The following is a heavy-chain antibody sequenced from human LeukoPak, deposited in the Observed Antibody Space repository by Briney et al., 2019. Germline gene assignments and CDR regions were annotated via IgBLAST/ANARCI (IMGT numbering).Heavy chain of an antibody. CDR2: LNHSGGT. CDR1: GGSFSGYY. J-gene: IGHJ6*01. CDR3: ARANYDSSGYRRYYNYYGMDV. Sequence: SETLPLTCAVYGGSFSGYYWSWIRQPPGKGLEWIGELNHSGGTNYNPSLKSRVTISGDTSKSQFSLKLSSVTAADTAVYYCARANYDSSGYRRYYNYYGMDVWGQGTTVTVSS. V-gene: IGHV4-34*01. D-gene: IGHD3-22*01.